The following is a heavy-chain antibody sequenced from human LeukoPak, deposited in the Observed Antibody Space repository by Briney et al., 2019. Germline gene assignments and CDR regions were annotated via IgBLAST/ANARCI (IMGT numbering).Heavy chain of an antibody. Sequence: SETLSLTCTVSGGSMNDYYWSWIRQPPGKGLEWIGYFFYSGSTNYHSSLKSRVTISVDSSKTQFSLNLSSVTAADTAVYFCATSGRGYSYGTIDFWGQGTLVTVSS. J-gene: IGHJ4*02. CDR2: FFYSGST. V-gene: IGHV4-59*01. CDR1: GGSMNDYY. CDR3: ATSGRGYSYGTIDF. D-gene: IGHD5-18*01.